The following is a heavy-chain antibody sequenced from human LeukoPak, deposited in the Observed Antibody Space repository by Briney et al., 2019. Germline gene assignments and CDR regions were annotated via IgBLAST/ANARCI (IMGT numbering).Heavy chain of an antibody. Sequence: SETLSLTCTVSGGSISSYYWSWIRQPPGKGLEWIGYIYYSGSTIYNPSLKSRVTISVDTSKNQFSLKLSSVTAADTAVYYCARQDMVRGVISRAIDYWGQGTLVTVSS. CDR1: GGSISSYY. CDR2: IYYSGST. D-gene: IGHD3-10*01. CDR3: ARQDMVRGVISRAIDY. V-gene: IGHV4-59*08. J-gene: IGHJ4*02.